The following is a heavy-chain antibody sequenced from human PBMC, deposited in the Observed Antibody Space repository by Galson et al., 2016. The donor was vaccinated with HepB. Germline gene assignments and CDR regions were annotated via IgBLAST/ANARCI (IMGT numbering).Heavy chain of an antibody. D-gene: IGHD6-19*01. CDR3: AKSKGGVWSYYFDY. CDR1: AFTFSNYG. CDR2: IWTDGSNK. J-gene: IGHJ4*02. V-gene: IGHV3-33*06. Sequence: SLRLSCAASAFTFSNYGMHWVRQAPGKGLEWVAGIWTDGSNKYYGESVKGRFTISRDNSKNTLYLQMNSLRAEDTAVYYCAKSKGGVWSYYFDYWGQGTLVTVSS.